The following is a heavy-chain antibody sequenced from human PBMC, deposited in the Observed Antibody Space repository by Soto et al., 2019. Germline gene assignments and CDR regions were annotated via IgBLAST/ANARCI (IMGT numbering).Heavy chain of an antibody. CDR2: IRSKAYGGTT. J-gene: IGHJ4*02. CDR3: TRDGRYSGYPPPAF. D-gene: IGHD5-12*01. V-gene: IGHV3-49*03. CDR1: GFTFSDYT. Sequence: GGSLRLSXTASGFTFSDYTMSWFRQAPGKGLEWVGFIRSKAYGGTTEHAASVKGRFTISRDDSKSIAYLQMNSLKAEDTAVYHCTRDGRYSGYPPPAFWGQGTLVTVSS.